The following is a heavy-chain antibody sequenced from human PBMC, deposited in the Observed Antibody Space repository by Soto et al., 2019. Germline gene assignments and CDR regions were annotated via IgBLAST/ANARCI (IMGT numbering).Heavy chain of an antibody. CDR3: AKDLVLLWFGELFFDP. D-gene: IGHD3-10*01. CDR2: ISGSGGST. Sequence: GGSLRLSCASSGFTFSSYAMSWVRQAPGKGLEWVSAISGSGGSTYYADSVKGRFTISRDNSKNTLYLQMNSLRAEDTAVYYCAKDLVLLWFGELFFDPWGQGTLVTVSS. CDR1: GFTFSSYA. V-gene: IGHV3-23*01. J-gene: IGHJ5*02.